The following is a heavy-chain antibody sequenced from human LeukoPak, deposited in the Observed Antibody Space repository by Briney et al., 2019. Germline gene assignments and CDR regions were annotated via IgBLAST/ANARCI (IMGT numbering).Heavy chain of an antibody. CDR3: ARDPGSFLSTSGWLNWFDP. CDR1: GYTFTSFG. CDR2: ISAYNGNT. J-gene: IGHJ5*02. Sequence: ASVKVSCKASGYTFTSFGFSWVRQAPGQGLEWMGWISAYNGNTNYAQKFQGRVTMTTDTSTSTAYMELRSLRSDDTAVYYCARDPGSFLSTSGWLNWFDPWGQGTLVTVSS. D-gene: IGHD6-19*01. V-gene: IGHV1-18*01.